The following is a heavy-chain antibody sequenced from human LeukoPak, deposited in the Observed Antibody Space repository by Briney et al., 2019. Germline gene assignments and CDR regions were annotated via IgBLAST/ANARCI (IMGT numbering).Heavy chain of an antibody. J-gene: IGHJ6*02. CDR1: GFTFSSYA. D-gene: IGHD6-19*01. V-gene: IGHV3-23*01. CDR2: ISGSGGST. Sequence: HAGGSLRLSCAASGFTFSSYAMSWVRQAPGKGLEWVSAISGSGGSTYYADSVKGRFTISRDNSKNTLYLQMNSLRAEDTAVYYCANRASATDLRIAVAGNYYYYGMDVWGQGTTVTVSS. CDR3: ANRASATDLRIAVAGNYYYYGMDV.